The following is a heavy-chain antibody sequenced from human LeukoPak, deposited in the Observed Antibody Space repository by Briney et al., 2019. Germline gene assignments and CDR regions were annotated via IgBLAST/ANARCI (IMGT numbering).Heavy chain of an antibody. CDR1: GGSISSYY. J-gene: IGHJ6*03. CDR2: IYYSGST. V-gene: IGHV4-59*01. D-gene: IGHD1-26*01. Sequence: SETLSLTCTVSGGSISSYYWSWIRQPPGKGLEWIGYIYYSGSTNYNPSLKSRVTISVDTSKNQFSLKLSSVTAADTAVYYCARTWYGSPPIYYYYMDVWGKGTTVTVSS. CDR3: ARTWYGSPPIYYYYMDV.